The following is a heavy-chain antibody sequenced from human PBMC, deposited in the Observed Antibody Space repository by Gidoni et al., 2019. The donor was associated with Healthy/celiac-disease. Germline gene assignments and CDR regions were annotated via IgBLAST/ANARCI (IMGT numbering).Heavy chain of an antibody. J-gene: IGHJ6*03. CDR2: ISSSSSTI. CDR1: GFTFSSYS. V-gene: IGHV3-48*02. CDR3: ARDTVRYFDWLTFGYMDV. D-gene: IGHD3-9*01. Sequence: EVQLVESGGGLVQPGGSLRLSCAASGFTFSSYSMNWVRQAPGKGLEWVSYISSSSSTIYYADSVKGRFTISRDNAKNSLYLQMNSLRDEDTAVYYCARDTVRYFDWLTFGYMDVWGKGTTVTVSS.